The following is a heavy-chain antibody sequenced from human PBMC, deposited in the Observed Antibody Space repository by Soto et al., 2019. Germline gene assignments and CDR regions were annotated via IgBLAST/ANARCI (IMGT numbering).Heavy chain of an antibody. J-gene: IGHJ4*02. CDR2: ISYDGNNK. V-gene: IGHV3-30-3*01. Sequence: QVQLVESGGGVVQPGRSLRLSCAASGFTYSTYTMHWVRQAPGKGLEWVAVISYDGNNKFYADSVKDRFTISRDSTKQTLQLQMNSVRPDDTAMYSCARDGVTSTESSWDYGTYFDYWSQGVLITVSS. CDR3: ARDGVTSTESSWDYGTYFDY. CDR1: GFTYSTYT. D-gene: IGHD3-16*01.